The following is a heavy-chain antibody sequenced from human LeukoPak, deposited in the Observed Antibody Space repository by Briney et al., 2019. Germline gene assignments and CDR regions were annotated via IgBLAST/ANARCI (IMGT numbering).Heavy chain of an antibody. CDR3: ARGDSSSWLIFDY. Sequence: GSXVKVSCKASGGTFSXYAISWVRQAPGQGLEWMGRIIPILGIANYAQKFQGRVTITADKSTSTAYMELSGLRSEDTAVYYCARGDSSSWLIFDYWGQGTLVTVSS. CDR2: IIPILGIA. V-gene: IGHV1-69*04. D-gene: IGHD6-13*01. J-gene: IGHJ4*02. CDR1: GGTFSXYA.